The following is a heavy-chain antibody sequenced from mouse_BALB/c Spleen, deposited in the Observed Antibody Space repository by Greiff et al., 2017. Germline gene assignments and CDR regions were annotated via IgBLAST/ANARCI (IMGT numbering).Heavy chain of an antibody. D-gene: IGHD2-4*01. CDR2: ISSGGST. V-gene: IGHV5-6-5*01. CDR1: GFTFSSYA. CDR3: ARDYEDAMDY. Sequence: EVKVVESGGGLVKPGGSLKLSCAASGFTFSSYAMSWVRQTPEKRLEWVASISSGGSTYYPDSVKGRFTISRDNARNILYLQMSSLRSEDTAMYYCARDYEDAMDYWGQGTSVTVSS. J-gene: IGHJ4*01.